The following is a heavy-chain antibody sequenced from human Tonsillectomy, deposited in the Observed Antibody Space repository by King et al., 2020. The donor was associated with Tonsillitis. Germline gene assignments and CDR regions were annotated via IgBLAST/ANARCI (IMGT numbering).Heavy chain of an antibody. CDR3: ARYVSGTFDY. Sequence: QLQESGPGVVKPSETLSLTCTVSGASISSSNQYLAWIRQPPGKGLEWIGYMYNSGTTFYNPSLKIRITISGGTSENRFSLKLSSVTAADTAVYICARYVSGTFDYWGQGALVTVSS. CDR1: GASISSSNQY. CDR2: MYNSGTT. J-gene: IGHJ4*02. D-gene: IGHD1-26*01. V-gene: IGHV4-39*01.